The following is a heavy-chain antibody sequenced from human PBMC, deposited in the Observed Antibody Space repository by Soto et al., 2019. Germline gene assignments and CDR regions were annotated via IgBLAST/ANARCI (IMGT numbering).Heavy chain of an antibody. Sequence: SSETLSLTCTVSGGSISSSSYYWGWIRQPPGKGLEWIGSIYYSGSTYYNPSLKSRVTISVDTSKTQFSLKLSSVTAADTAVYYCARGDYSNYNWFDPWGQGTLVTVSS. CDR2: IYYSGST. CDR1: GGSISSSSYY. J-gene: IGHJ5*02. D-gene: IGHD4-4*01. V-gene: IGHV4-39*01. CDR3: ARGDYSNYNWFDP.